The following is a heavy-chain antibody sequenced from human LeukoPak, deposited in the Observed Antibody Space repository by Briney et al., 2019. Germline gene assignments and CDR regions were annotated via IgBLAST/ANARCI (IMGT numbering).Heavy chain of an antibody. CDR2: ISGDGGST. CDR3: AKVGYKSFYYYYYMDV. Sequence: PGGSLRLSCAASGFTFDDYAMHWVRQAPGKGLEWASLISGDGGSTYYADPVKGRFTISRDNSKNSLYLQMNSLRTEDTALYYCAKVGYKSFYYYYYMDVWGKGTTVTVSS. D-gene: IGHD5-24*01. CDR1: GFTFDDYA. V-gene: IGHV3-43*02. J-gene: IGHJ6*03.